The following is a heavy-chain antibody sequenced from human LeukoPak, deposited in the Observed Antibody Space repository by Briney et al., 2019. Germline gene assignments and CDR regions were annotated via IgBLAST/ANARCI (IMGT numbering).Heavy chain of an antibody. V-gene: IGHV1-18*01. CDR2: ISAYNGNT. D-gene: IGHD2-15*01. CDR1: GYTFTSYG. J-gene: IGHJ1*01. Sequence: ASVTVSCKASGYTFTSYGISWVRQAPGQGLEWMGWISAYNGNTNYAQKLQGRVTMTTDTSTSTAYMELRSLRSDDTAVYYCARGHDWSGTGYCSGGSCYRDEYFQHWGQGTLVTVSS. CDR3: ARGHDWSGTGYCSGGSCYRDEYFQH.